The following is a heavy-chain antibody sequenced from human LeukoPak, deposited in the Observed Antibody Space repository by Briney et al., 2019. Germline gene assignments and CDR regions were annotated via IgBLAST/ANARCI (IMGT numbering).Heavy chain of an antibody. D-gene: IGHD3-16*01. V-gene: IGHV1-69*05. CDR1: GGTFSNYA. J-gene: IGHJ3*02. Sequence: PVKVSCKASGGTFSNYAVSWVQQAPGQGLEWMGGIIPIFATADYPRKFQGRVTITTDESRTTAYLELRNLRSEDTAVYYCATGEVTYYSRWGFEIWGQGTMVTVSS. CDR2: IIPIFATA. CDR3: ATGEVTYYSRWGFEI.